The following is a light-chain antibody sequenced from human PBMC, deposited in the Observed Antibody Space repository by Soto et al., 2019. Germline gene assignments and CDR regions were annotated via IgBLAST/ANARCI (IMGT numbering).Light chain of an antibody. CDR1: QSVSNK. CDR2: AAS. Sequence: EIVMTQSPATLSVSPGERATLSCRASQSVSNKLVWYQQKPGQAPRLLIYAASTRATGIPARFSGSGSETEFTLTISSLRSEDLAVYYCQQYANWPKTFGQGTKVDIK. J-gene: IGKJ1*01. CDR3: QQYANWPKT. V-gene: IGKV3-15*01.